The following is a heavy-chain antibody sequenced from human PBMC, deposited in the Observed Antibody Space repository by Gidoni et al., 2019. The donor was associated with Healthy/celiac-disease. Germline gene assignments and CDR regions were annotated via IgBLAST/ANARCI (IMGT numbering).Heavy chain of an antibody. J-gene: IGHJ6*02. Sequence: QVQLVQSGAEVKKPGSSVKVSCKASGGTFSSYAISWVRQAPGQGLEWMGRIIPILGIANYAQKCQGRVTITADKSTSTAYMELSSMRSEDTAVYYWATGSGYNIPGGKTTWDYYYYGMDVWGQGTTVTVSS. V-gene: IGHV1-69*04. CDR2: IIPILGIA. D-gene: IGHD3-22*01. CDR1: GGTFSSYA. CDR3: ATGSGYNIPGGKTTWDYYYYGMDV.